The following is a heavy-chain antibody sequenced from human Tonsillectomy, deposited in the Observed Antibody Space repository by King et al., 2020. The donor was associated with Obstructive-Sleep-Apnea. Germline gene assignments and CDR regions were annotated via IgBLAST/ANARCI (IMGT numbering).Heavy chain of an antibody. CDR3: ARGVVAAILDY. V-gene: IGHV4-61*08. CDR2: IYNSGST. CDR1: GGSVSNGGYY. J-gene: IGHJ4*02. D-gene: IGHD2-15*01. Sequence: QLQESGPGLVKPSETLSLTCTVSGGSVSNGGYYWNWIRQSPGKGLEWIGYIYNSGSTKHNPSLKSRVTISEDTSKNQFSLKLSSVTAADTAVYYCARGVVAAILDYWGQGTLVTVSS.